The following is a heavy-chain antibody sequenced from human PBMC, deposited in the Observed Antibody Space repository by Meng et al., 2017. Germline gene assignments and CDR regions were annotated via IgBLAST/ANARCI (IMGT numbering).Heavy chain of an antibody. CDR1: GFTFSSYA. D-gene: IGHD5-18*01. CDR2: ISGSGGST. V-gene: IGHV3-23*01. Sequence: GESLKISCAASGFTFSSYAMSWVRQAPGKGLEWVSAISGSGGSTYYADSVKGRFTISRDNFKNTLYLQMNSLRAEDTAVYYCAKDVSAMVTGIFDYWGQGTRVTVSS. CDR3: AKDVSAMVTGIFDY. J-gene: IGHJ4*02.